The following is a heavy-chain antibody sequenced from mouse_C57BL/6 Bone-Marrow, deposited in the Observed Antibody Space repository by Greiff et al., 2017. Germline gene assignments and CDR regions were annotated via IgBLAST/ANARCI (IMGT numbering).Heavy chain of an antibody. J-gene: IGHJ2*01. V-gene: IGHV1-82*01. CDR1: GYAFSSSW. CDR3: ARDCLFDY. Sequence: VQLQQSGPELVKPGASVKISCKASGYAFSSSWMNWVKQRPGKGLEWIGRIYPGDGDTNYNGKFKGKATLTADKSSSTAYMQLSSLTSEDSAVYFCARDCLFDYWGQGTTLTVSS. CDR2: IYPGDGDT.